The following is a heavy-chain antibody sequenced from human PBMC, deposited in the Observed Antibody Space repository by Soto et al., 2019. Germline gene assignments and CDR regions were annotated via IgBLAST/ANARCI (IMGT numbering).Heavy chain of an antibody. CDR1: AGSITTSY. D-gene: IGHD3-22*01. J-gene: IGHJ5*02. Sequence: XETLSLTCTVSAGSITTSYWSWIRQPLGKALEWIGYISYRGSTNYNPSLKSRLTISIDTSKSQISLKLTSMTTADTAVYYCASSGIVGREVNTWFDPWGQGTLVTVSS. CDR2: ISYRGST. V-gene: IGHV4-59*01. CDR3: ASSGIVGREVNTWFDP.